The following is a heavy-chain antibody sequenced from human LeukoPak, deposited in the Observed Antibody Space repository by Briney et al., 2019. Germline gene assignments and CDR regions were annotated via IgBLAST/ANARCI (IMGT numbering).Heavy chain of an antibody. CDR3: VLTSGSGSYRGYLNY. Sequence: GGSLRLSCVASGFTFDDYGIGWVRRAPGKGLEWVSGINWNGGSTDYADSVKGRFTISRDNAKNYVSLRVEDTALYHCVLTSGSGSYRGYLNYWGQGTLVTVSS. J-gene: IGHJ4*02. V-gene: IGHV3-20*01. D-gene: IGHD3-10*01. CDR1: GFTFDDYG. CDR2: INWNGGST.